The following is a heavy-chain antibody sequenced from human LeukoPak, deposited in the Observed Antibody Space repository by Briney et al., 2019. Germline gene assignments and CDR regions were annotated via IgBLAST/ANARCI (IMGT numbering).Heavy chain of an antibody. CDR1: GYTFTSYG. Sequence: GASVKVSCKASGYTFTSYGISWVRQAPGQGLEWMGWISAYNGNTNYAQKLQGRVTMTTDTSTSTAYMELRSLRSDDTAVYYCARGREGSGSYPYYYYYMDVWGKGTTVTVSS. D-gene: IGHD3-10*01. J-gene: IGHJ6*03. CDR2: ISAYNGNT. V-gene: IGHV1-18*01. CDR3: ARGREGSGSYPYYYYYMDV.